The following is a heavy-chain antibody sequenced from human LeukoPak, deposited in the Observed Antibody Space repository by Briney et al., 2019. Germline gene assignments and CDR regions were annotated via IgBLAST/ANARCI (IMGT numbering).Heavy chain of an antibody. J-gene: IGHJ4*02. Sequence: SETLSLTCTVSGGSISGSYWSWIRQPAGKGLEWIGRIYSSGSTNYNPSLKSRVTMSVDTSKNQVSLKLNSVTAAGTAVYYCARGFCSGGSCYLFDSWGQGTLVTVSS. V-gene: IGHV4-4*07. CDR2: IYSSGST. CDR1: GGSISGSY. D-gene: IGHD2-15*01. CDR3: ARGFCSGGSCYLFDS.